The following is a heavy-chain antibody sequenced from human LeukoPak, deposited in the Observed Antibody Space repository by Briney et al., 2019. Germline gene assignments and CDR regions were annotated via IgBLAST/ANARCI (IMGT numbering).Heavy chain of an antibody. Sequence: SETLSLTCTVSGGSMSHYYWSWIRQPPGKGLEGIGYIFYSGSTYSNPSFQNRVTIAVDTSKNQFSLRLTSVSTADTAVYYCARYKQTTVTMTGGFDPWGQGTLVIVSS. CDR3: ARYKQTTVTMTGGFDP. CDR2: IFYSGST. D-gene: IGHD4-17*01. J-gene: IGHJ5*02. CDR1: GGSMSHYY. V-gene: IGHV4-59*01.